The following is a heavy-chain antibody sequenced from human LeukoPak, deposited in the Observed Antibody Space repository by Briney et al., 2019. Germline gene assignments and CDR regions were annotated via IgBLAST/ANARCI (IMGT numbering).Heavy chain of an antibody. Sequence: GGSLRLSCAASGFTFSSYAMSWVRQAPGKGLEWVSSISGSGGSTYYADSVKGRFTITRDNSTNKLYMQMNSLRAEDTAVYYCATLPIVGARGVDYWGQGTLVTVSS. CDR1: GFTFSSYA. D-gene: IGHD1-26*01. CDR2: ISGSGGST. J-gene: IGHJ4*02. CDR3: ATLPIVGARGVDY. V-gene: IGHV3-23*01.